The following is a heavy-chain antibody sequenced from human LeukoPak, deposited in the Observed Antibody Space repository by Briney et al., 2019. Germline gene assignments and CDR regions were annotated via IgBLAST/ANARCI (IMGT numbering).Heavy chain of an antibody. CDR1: GYTFPGYY. CDR3: ARGVFFDP. J-gene: IGHJ5*02. V-gene: IGHV1-2*02. CDR2: INPNSGGT. Sequence: ASVKVSFKASGYTFPGYYMDWVRQAPGQGLEWMGWINPNSGGTNYAQKFQGRVTMTRDTSISTAYMELSRLRSDDTAVFYCARGVFFDPLGQGTLVTVSS. D-gene: IGHD6-13*01.